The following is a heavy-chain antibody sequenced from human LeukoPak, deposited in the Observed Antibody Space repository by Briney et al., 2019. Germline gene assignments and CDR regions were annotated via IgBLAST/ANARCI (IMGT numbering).Heavy chain of an antibody. CDR3: ARWEQGAVAGSNWFDP. D-gene: IGHD6-19*01. Sequence: ASVKVSCKASGYTFTGHYMHWVRQAPGQGLEWMGWINPNSGGTNYAQKFQGWVTMTRDTSISTAYMELSRLRSDDTAVYYCARWEQGAVAGSNWFDPWGQGTLVTVSS. CDR1: GYTFTGHY. J-gene: IGHJ5*02. V-gene: IGHV1-2*04. CDR2: INPNSGGT.